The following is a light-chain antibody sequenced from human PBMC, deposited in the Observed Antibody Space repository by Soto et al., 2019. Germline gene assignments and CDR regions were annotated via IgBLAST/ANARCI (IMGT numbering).Light chain of an antibody. J-gene: IGLJ1*01. CDR2: SDN. CDR3: ATWDDSLNGYV. Sequence: QSVLTQPPSAPGTPGQRVAISCSGSSFNIGSNTVSWYQQLPGTAPKLLIYSDNQRPSGVPDRFSGSKSGTSASLAISGLQSEDEADYYCATWDDSLNGYVFGTGTKVTVL. CDR1: SFNIGSNT. V-gene: IGLV1-44*01.